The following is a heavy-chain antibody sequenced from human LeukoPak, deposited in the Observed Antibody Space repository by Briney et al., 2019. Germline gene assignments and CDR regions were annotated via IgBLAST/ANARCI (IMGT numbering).Heavy chain of an antibody. CDR1: GFTFSNHG. CDR2: IWYDGSNQ. J-gene: IGHJ4*02. D-gene: IGHD4-17*01. V-gene: IGHV3-33*01. Sequence: PGRSLRLSCAASGFTFSNHGMHWVRQAPGKGLEWVAVIWYDGSNQYYADSVKGRFTISRDNSKNTLYLQMNSLRAEDTAVYYCARADDDYGDFFVYWGQGTLVTVSS. CDR3: ARADDDYGDFFVY.